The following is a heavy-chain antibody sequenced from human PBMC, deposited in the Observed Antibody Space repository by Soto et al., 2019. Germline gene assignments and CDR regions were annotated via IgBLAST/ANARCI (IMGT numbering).Heavy chain of an antibody. Sequence: GGSLRLSCAASGFTFSDHYMDWVRQAPGKGLEWVGRTRNKANSYTTEYAASVKGRFTISRDDSKNSLYLQMNSLKTEDTAVYYCARERLYDFWSGYLYYYYMDVWGKGTTVTVSS. J-gene: IGHJ6*03. CDR2: TRNKANSYTT. CDR1: GFTFSDHY. D-gene: IGHD3-3*01. V-gene: IGHV3-72*01. CDR3: ARERLYDFWSGYLYYYYMDV.